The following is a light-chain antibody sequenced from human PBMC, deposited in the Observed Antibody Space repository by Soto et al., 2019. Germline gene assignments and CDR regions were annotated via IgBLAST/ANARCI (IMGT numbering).Light chain of an antibody. CDR1: QSVSSN. CDR3: QQYNNWTRT. CDR2: GAS. J-gene: IGKJ1*01. Sequence: EIVMTQSPATLSVSPGERATLSCRASQSVSSNLAWYPQKPGQAPRLLIYGASTRETGIPARFSCSGAGPECTLTISSLQSEDFEVYYCQQYNNWTRTFGQGTKVDIK. V-gene: IGKV3-15*01.